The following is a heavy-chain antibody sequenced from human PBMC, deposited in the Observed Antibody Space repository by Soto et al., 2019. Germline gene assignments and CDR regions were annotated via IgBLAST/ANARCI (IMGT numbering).Heavy chain of an antibody. CDR1: GFTLSSYA. J-gene: IGHJ3*02. CDR2: ISYDGSNK. Sequence: GGSLRLSCAASGFTLSSYAMHWVRQAPGKGLEWVAVISYDGSNKYYADSVKGRFTISRDNSKNTLYLQMNSLRAEDTAVYYCARDGGVTMIDSLGAFDIWGQGTMVTVSS. D-gene: IGHD3-22*01. V-gene: IGHV3-30-3*01. CDR3: ARDGGVTMIDSLGAFDI.